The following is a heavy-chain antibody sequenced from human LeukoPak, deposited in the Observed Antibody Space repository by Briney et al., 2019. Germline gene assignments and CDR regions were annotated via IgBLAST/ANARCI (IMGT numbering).Heavy chain of an antibody. V-gene: IGHV3-30*03. CDR2: ISYDGSNK. D-gene: IGHD5-18*01. J-gene: IGHJ4*02. CDR3: ASGKIQLFYY. CDR1: GFTFSTFS. Sequence: GGSLRLSCAASGFTFSTFSMHWVRQAPGKGLEWVALISYDGSNKYYGVSVKGRFTISRDNAKNSLYLQMNSLRAEDTAVYYCASGKIQLFYYWGQGTLVTVSS.